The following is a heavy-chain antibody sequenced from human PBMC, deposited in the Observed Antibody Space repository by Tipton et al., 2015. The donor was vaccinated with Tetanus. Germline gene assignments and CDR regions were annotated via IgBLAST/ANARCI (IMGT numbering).Heavy chain of an antibody. CDR1: GGSISSGTFY. J-gene: IGHJ5*02. D-gene: IGHD2-21*02. Sequence: TLSLTCTVSGGSISSGTFYWDWIRQTPGKGLEWIGNIYSYNGNTLQNPSLQSRVNISLDKSKNQFSLKLRSVTAADTGIYFCARTADNWFDPWGQGTLATVSS. V-gene: IGHV4-39*01. CDR3: ARTADNWFDP. CDR2: IYSYNGNT.